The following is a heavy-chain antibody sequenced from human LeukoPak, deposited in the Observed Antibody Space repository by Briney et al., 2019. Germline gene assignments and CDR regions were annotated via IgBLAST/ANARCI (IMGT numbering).Heavy chain of an antibody. J-gene: IGHJ4*02. D-gene: IGHD3-22*01. Sequence: ASVKVSCKASGGTFSSYAISWVRQAPGQGLEWMGRIIPILNIANYAQKFQGRVTITADISTTTAYMELSSLRSEDTAMYYRARSGYYHDSSRYYDNWGQGTLVTVSS. CDR2: IIPILNIA. CDR3: ARSGYYHDSSRYYDN. V-gene: IGHV1-69*04. CDR1: GGTFSSYA.